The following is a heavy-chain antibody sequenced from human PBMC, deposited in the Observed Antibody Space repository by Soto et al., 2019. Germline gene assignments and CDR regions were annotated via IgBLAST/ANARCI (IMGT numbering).Heavy chain of an antibody. CDR1: GDSVSSKSAA. Sequence: SQTLSLTCAISGDSVSSKSAAWNWFRQSPSRGLEWLGRTYYRSKWYNEYALSLRSRITINPDTSKNQFSLQLNSVTPEDTGVYYCARSGNEGAIDYWGQGSLVTVSS. J-gene: IGHJ4*02. D-gene: IGHD1-26*01. V-gene: IGHV6-1*01. CDR2: TYYRSKWYN. CDR3: ARSGNEGAIDY.